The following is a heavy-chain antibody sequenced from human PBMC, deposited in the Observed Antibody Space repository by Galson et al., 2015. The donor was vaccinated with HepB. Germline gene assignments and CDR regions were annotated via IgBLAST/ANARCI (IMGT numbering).Heavy chain of an antibody. CDR1: GGTFSKSA. V-gene: IGHV1-69*13. CDR2: IIPRFTTT. J-gene: IGHJ6*02. CDR3: ARGGVDIVVVPTSLPWPYGMDV. Sequence: SLKLSCKASGGTFSKSAISWVRQAPGQGLEWIGGIIPRFTTTNSDPEYRGSVTITADESTSTAYMELNSLSAEDTAVYYCARGGVDIVVVPTSLPWPYGMDVWGQGTTVTVSS. D-gene: IGHD2-2*01.